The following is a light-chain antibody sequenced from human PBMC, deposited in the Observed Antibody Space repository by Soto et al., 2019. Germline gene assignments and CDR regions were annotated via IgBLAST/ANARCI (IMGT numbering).Light chain of an antibody. CDR3: QQYKDYVYA. Sequence: IQLTQSPSSLSASVGDTVTITCRAGQTISNFLNWYQHKPGKAPNLLIYAASSLLSGVPSRFSGSGSGTDFSLTIASLQPEDFATYYCQQYKDYVYAFGQGTKVESK. J-gene: IGKJ2*01. V-gene: IGKV1-39*01. CDR2: AAS. CDR1: QTISNF.